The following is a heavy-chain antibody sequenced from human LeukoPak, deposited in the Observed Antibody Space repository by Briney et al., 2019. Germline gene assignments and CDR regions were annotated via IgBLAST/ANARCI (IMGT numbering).Heavy chain of an antibody. CDR3: ARDRPTYDILTGSNWFDP. V-gene: IGHV4-39*07. D-gene: IGHD3-9*01. Sequence: SETLSLTCTVSGGSISSSSYYWGWIRQPPGKGLEWIGSIYYGGSTYYNPSLKSRVTISVDTSKNQFSLKLSSVTAADTAVYYCARDRPTYDILTGSNWFDPWGQGTLVTVSS. J-gene: IGHJ5*02. CDR1: GGSISSSSYY. CDR2: IYYGGST.